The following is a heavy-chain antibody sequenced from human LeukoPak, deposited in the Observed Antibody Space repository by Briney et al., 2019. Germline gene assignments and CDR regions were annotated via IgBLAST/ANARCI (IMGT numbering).Heavy chain of an antibody. Sequence: GGSLRLSCAASGFTFSSYAMHWVRQAPGKGLEWVAVISYDGSNKYYADSVKGRFTITRDNSKNTLYLQMNSLRAEDTAVYYCARDEDTAMVTVFMGYFDYWGQGTLVTVSS. D-gene: IGHD5-18*01. CDR2: ISYDGSNK. CDR1: GFTFSSYA. J-gene: IGHJ4*02. CDR3: ARDEDTAMVTVFMGYFDY. V-gene: IGHV3-30-3*01.